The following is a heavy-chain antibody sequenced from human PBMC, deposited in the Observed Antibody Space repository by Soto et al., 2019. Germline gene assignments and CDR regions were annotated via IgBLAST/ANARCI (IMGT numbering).Heavy chain of an antibody. CDR3: ARDWGRAPN. CDR1: GFTVSSNY. CDR2: IYSGGST. Sequence: EVQLVESGGGLIQPGGSLRLSCAASGFTVSSNYMSWVRQAPGKGLEWVSVIYSGGSTYYADSSTGRFTISRDNTKTTEYLQMNRLRGEDTAVYYCARDWGRAPNWGQGTLVTVSS. D-gene: IGHD7-27*01. V-gene: IGHV3-53*01. J-gene: IGHJ4*02.